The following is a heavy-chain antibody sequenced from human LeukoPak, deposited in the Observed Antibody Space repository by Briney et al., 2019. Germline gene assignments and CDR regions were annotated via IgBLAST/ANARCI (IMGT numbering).Heavy chain of an antibody. D-gene: IGHD1-26*01. V-gene: IGHV1-18*01. Sequence: ASVKVSCKASGYTFTSYGISWVRQAPGQGLEWKGWISAYNGNTNYAQKLQGRVTMTTDTSTSTAYMELRSLRSDDTAVYYCARDIVGATIGDAFDIWGQGTMVTVSS. CDR3: ARDIVGATIGDAFDI. CDR1: GYTFTSYG. J-gene: IGHJ3*02. CDR2: ISAYNGNT.